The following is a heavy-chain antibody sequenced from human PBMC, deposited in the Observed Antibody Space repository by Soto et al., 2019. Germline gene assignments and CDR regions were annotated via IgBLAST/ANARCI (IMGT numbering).Heavy chain of an antibody. Sequence: SETLCLTCTVSGGYISSGGYYWSWIRQHPGKGLEWIGYIYYSGSTYYNPSLKSRVTISVDTSKNQFSLKLSSVTAADTAVYYCARVFSDSSSFFDPWGQGTLVTVSS. CDR2: IYYSGST. V-gene: IGHV4-31*03. CDR1: GGYISSGGYY. CDR3: ARVFSDSSSFFDP. J-gene: IGHJ5*02. D-gene: IGHD6-13*01.